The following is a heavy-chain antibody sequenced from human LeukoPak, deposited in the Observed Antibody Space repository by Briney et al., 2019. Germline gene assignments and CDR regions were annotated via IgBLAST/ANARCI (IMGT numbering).Heavy chain of an antibody. CDR2: MNPNSGNT. CDR1: GYTFTSYD. V-gene: IGHV1-8*01. Sequence: ASVKVSCKASGYTFTSYDINWVRQATGQGLEWMGWMNPNSGNTGYAQKFQGRVTMTRNTSISTAYMELSSLRSEDTAVYYCARAPYGSGSYYWSYWGQGTLVTVSS. J-gene: IGHJ4*02. D-gene: IGHD3-10*01. CDR3: ARAPYGSGSYYWSY.